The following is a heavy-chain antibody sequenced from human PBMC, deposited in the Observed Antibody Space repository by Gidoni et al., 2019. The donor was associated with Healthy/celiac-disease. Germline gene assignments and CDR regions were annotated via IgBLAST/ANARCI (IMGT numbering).Heavy chain of an antibody. Sequence: QVQLVESGGGVVQPGRSLRLSCAASGFTFSSYGMHWVRQAPGKGLEWVAVISYDGSNKYYADSVKGRFTISRDNSKNTLYLQMNSLRAEDTAVYYCAKDRAAAVGYYYGMDVWGQGTTVTDSS. CDR2: ISYDGSNK. CDR3: AKDRAAAVGYYYGMDV. J-gene: IGHJ6*02. V-gene: IGHV3-30*18. D-gene: IGHD6-13*01. CDR1: GFTFSSYG.